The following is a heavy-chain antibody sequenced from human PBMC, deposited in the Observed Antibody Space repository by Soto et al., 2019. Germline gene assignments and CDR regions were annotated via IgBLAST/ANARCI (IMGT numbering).Heavy chain of an antibody. J-gene: IGHJ6*02. CDR3: ATESRRYSYGYNKYYGMDV. V-gene: IGHV1-69*13. Sequence: GASVKVSCKASGGTFSNYAISWVRQAPGKGLEWMGGIIPTFGTANYAQKFQGRVTITADESTSTAYMGLSSLRSEDTAVYYCATESRRYSYGYNKYYGMDVWGQGTSVTVSS. CDR1: GGTFSNYA. CDR2: IIPTFGTA. D-gene: IGHD5-18*01.